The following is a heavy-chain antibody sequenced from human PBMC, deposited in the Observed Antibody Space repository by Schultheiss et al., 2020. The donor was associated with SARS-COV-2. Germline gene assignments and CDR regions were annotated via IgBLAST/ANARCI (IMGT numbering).Heavy chain of an antibody. Sequence: ASVKVSCKASGYTFTSYGISWVRQAPGQGLEWMGWISAYNGNTNYAQKLQGRVTMTTDTSTSTAYMELRSLRSDDTAVYYCARDREECSSTSCYFWFDPWGQGTLVTVSS. J-gene: IGHJ5*02. CDR1: GYTFTSYG. V-gene: IGHV1-18*01. CDR3: ARDREECSSTSCYFWFDP. CDR2: ISAYNGNT. D-gene: IGHD2-2*01.